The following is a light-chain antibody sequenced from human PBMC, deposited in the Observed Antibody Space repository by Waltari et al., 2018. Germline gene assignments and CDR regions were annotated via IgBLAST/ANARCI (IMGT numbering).Light chain of an antibody. CDR3: QQTYTTPYT. CDR2: TAS. V-gene: IGKV1-39*01. CDR1: QYISDY. J-gene: IGKJ2*01. Sequence: TQSPSSLSASVGDRVTITCRASQYISDYLHWYQQKPGKAPQLLIYTASTLQSGVPSRFSGSGSGSDFTLTISSLQPEDFATYCCQQTYTTPYTFGQGTRLEIK.